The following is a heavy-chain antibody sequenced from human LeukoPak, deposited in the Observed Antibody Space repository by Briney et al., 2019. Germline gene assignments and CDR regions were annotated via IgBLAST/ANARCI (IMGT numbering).Heavy chain of an antibody. CDR3: ARGRITMVRGVRRYYGMDV. D-gene: IGHD3-10*01. Sequence: SETLSLTCAVYGGSFSGYYWSWIRQPPGKGLEWIGEINHSGSTNYNPSLKSRATISVDTSKNQFSLKLSSVTAADTAVYYCARGRITMVRGVRRYYGMDVWGKGTTVTVSS. J-gene: IGHJ6*04. V-gene: IGHV4-34*01. CDR2: INHSGST. CDR1: GGSFSGYY.